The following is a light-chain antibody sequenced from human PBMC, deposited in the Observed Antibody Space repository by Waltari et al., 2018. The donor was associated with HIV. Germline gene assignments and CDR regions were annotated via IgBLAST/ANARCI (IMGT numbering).Light chain of an antibody. CDR2: WAS. J-gene: IGKJ5*01. V-gene: IGKV4-1*01. CDR3: QQYYSTPIT. Sequence: DIVMTRSPDSLAVSLGARATINCKSSHSVLYTSNSNNYLAWYQQKPGQPPKLLIYWASTRESGVPDRFSGSGSGTEFTLTISSLQAEDVAVYYCQQYYSTPITFGQGTRLEIK. CDR1: HSVLYTSNSNNY.